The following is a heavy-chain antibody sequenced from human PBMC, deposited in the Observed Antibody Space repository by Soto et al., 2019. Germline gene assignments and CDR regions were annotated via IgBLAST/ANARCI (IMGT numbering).Heavy chain of an antibody. CDR1: GGSISSGVYY. Sequence: QVQLQESGPGLVKPSQTLSLTCSVSGGSISSGVYYWSWIRQPPGKGLEWIGYIYDSGSTYYNPSLKSRVTISVDTSKNQFSLNLSSVTAADTAVYYCASGDSTSSDMEVWGQGTTVTVSS. D-gene: IGHD6-6*01. CDR3: ASGDSTSSDMEV. V-gene: IGHV4-30-4*01. CDR2: IYDSGST. J-gene: IGHJ6*02.